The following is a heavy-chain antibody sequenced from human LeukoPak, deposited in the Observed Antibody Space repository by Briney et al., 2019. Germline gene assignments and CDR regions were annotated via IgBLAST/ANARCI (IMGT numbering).Heavy chain of an antibody. CDR2: ISGDGSST. J-gene: IGHJ4*02. V-gene: IGHV3-74*01. D-gene: IGHD1-7*01. Sequence: GGSLRLSCAASGFTFSNHWMHCVRQAPGKGLVWVSRISGDGSSTRYADSVKGRFTISRDNAKNTLFLQMNSLRAEDTAVYYCARDNNWNYPDYWGQGTLVTVSS. CDR3: ARDNNWNYPDY. CDR1: GFTFSNHW.